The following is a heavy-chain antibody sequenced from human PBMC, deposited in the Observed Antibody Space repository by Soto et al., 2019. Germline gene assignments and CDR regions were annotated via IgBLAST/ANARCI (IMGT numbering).Heavy chain of an antibody. CDR2: INHSGST. D-gene: IGHD1-26*01. Sequence: SSETLSLTCAFYGWSFSGYYWSWIRQPPGKGLEWIGEINHSGSTNYNPSLKSRVTISVDTSKNQFSLKLSSVTAADTAVYYCARGVGFVDVWGKGTTVTVSS. J-gene: IGHJ6*04. CDR3: ARGVGFVDV. CDR1: GWSFSGYY. V-gene: IGHV4-34*01.